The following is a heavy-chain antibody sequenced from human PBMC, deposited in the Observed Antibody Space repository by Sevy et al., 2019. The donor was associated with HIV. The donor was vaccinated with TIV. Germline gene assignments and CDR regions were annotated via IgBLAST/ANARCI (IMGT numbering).Heavy chain of an antibody. CDR3: ARVGCSISSCPKGDAFDI. CDR1: GFTFSDYY. V-gene: IGHV3-11*06. Sequence: GGSLRLSCAASGFTFSDYYINWIRQAPGKGLEWVSYISGSSSNTNYADSVKGRFTISRDNAKNSLYLQMNSLRVEDTAVYYCARVGCSISSCPKGDAFDIWGQGTMVTVSS. CDR2: ISGSSSNT. D-gene: IGHD2-2*01. J-gene: IGHJ3*02.